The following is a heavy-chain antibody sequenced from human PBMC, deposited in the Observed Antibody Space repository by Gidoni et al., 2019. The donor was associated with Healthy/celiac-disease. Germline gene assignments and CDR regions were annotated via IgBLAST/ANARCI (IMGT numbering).Heavy chain of an antibody. CDR1: GYTFTSYG. V-gene: IGHV1-18*01. Sequence: QVQPVQSGAEVKKPGASVNVSCKASGYTFTSYGISWVRQAPGQGIEWMGWISAYNGNTNYAQKLQGRVTMTTDTSTSTAYMELRSLRSDDTAVYYCARAAYYDILTGNFDYWGQGTLVTVSS. CDR3: ARAAYYDILTGNFDY. CDR2: ISAYNGNT. D-gene: IGHD3-9*01. J-gene: IGHJ4*02.